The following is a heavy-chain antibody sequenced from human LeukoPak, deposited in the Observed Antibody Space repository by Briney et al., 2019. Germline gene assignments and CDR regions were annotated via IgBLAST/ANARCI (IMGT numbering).Heavy chain of an antibody. D-gene: IGHD6-19*01. CDR1: GFTFSSCA. CDR3: AKRPPASGWSAMDV. CDR2: ISGGAGTT. V-gene: IGHV3-23*01. Sequence: GGSLRLPCTASGFTFSSCAMNWVRQAPGKGLEWVSTISGGAGTTYYADSVKGRFTISRDNSENTLHLQMNNLRAEDSALYYCAKRPPASGWSAMDVWGKGTTVTVSS. J-gene: IGHJ6*04.